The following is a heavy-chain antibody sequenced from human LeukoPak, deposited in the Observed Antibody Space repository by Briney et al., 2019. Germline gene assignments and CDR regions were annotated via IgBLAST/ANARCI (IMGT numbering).Heavy chain of an antibody. V-gene: IGHV3-23*01. D-gene: IGHD6-19*01. Sequence: PGGSLRLSRAASGFTFNNYWMHWVRQAPGKGLEWVSAIRGSGGGTYYADSVKGRFTISRDNSKNTLYLQMNSLRDEDTALYYYAKAGIGVVCYFDYWGQGTLVTVSS. J-gene: IGHJ4*02. CDR1: GFTFNNYW. CDR2: IRGSGGGT. CDR3: AKAGIGVVCYFDY.